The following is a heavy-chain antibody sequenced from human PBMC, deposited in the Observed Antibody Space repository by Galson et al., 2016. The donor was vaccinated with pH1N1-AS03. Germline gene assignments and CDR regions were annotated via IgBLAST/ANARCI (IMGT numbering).Heavy chain of an antibody. V-gene: IGHV3-23*01. J-gene: IGHJ4*02. Sequence: SLRLSCAASGFAFGHYAMTWVRQAPGQGLEWVSTIAGSEGTAYYADLVSGRFTISRDNSKNTLNLQLNSVRAEDTAVYYCAKGSAPLLLGNLDSWGQGTLVTVSS. CDR1: GFAFGHYA. D-gene: IGHD1-14*01. CDR2: IAGSEGTA. CDR3: AKGSAPLLLGNLDS.